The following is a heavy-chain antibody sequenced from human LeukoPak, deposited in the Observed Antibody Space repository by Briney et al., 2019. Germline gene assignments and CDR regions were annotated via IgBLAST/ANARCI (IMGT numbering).Heavy chain of an antibody. Sequence: GGSLRLSCAASGFSFSSYNMNWVRQAPGKGLEWVSSISTSSNYIYYADSVKGRFTISRDNAKNSLYLQMNSLRAEDTAVYYCARDRSAPPSDYWGQGTLVTVSS. CDR1: GFSFSSYN. CDR3: ARDRSAPPSDY. V-gene: IGHV3-21*01. J-gene: IGHJ4*02. CDR2: ISTSSNYI.